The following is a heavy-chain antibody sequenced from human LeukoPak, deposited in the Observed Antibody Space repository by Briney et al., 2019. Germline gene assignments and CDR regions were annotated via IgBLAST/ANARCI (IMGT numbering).Heavy chain of an antibody. CDR3: AREDFFTPHS. V-gene: IGHV3-11*05. CDR2: IGCSSDHI. CDR1: GFTFSAYY. J-gene: IGHJ4*02. D-gene: IGHD3/OR15-3a*01. Sequence: GGSLRLSCAASGFTFSAYYMTWIRQAPGKGLEWASSIGFSSIGCSSDHIKYADSVKGRFTISRDNAKNSLYLQMDSLRAEDTAVYFCAREDFFTPHSWGQGTLVTVSS.